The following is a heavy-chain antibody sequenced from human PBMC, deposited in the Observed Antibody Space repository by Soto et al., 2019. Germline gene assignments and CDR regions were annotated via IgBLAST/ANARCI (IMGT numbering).Heavy chain of an antibody. D-gene: IGHD1-20*01. Sequence: PTLVNPTETLTVTCTFSGFSLTSPGMCVSWIRQSPGKALEWLALIERDDDDKYYSTSLKTRLTISKDTRKNQVVLTMANMDPADTATYYCARSIRGPRRFNGMDVWGQGTTVTVSS. J-gene: IGHJ6*02. V-gene: IGHV2-70*13. CDR3: ARSIRGPRRFNGMDV. CDR1: GFSLTSPGMC. CDR2: IERDDDDK.